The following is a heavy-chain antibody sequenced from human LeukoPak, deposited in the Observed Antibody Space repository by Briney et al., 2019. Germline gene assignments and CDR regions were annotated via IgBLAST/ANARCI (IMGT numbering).Heavy chain of an antibody. Sequence: GGSLRLSCAASGFTFISYAMSWVRQAPGKGPEWVSAISGSGGSTYYADSVKGRFTISRDNAKNSLYLQMNSLRAEDTAVYYCARTLALFDYWGQGTLVTVSS. V-gene: IGHV3-23*01. J-gene: IGHJ4*02. CDR1: GFTFISYA. D-gene: IGHD1-1*01. CDR3: ARTLALFDY. CDR2: ISGSGGST.